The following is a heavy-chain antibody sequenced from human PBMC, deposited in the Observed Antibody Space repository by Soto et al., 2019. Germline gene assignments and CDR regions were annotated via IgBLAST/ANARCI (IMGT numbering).Heavy chain of an antibody. D-gene: IGHD3-10*01. CDR3: AKSRALLADAFDI. Sequence: SGGSLRLSCAASGFTFSSYGMHWVRQAPGKGLEWVAVISYDGSNKYYADSVKGRFTISRDNSKNTLYLQMNSLRAEDTAVYYCAKSRALLADAFDIWGQGTMVTVSS. CDR2: ISYDGSNK. V-gene: IGHV3-30*18. CDR1: GFTFSSYG. J-gene: IGHJ3*02.